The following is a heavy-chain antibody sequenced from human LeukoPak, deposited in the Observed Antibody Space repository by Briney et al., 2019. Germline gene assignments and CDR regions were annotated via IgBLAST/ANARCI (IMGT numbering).Heavy chain of an antibody. CDR3: ARGGDSSGYSIDY. CDR1: GYTFTGYY. CDR2: INPNSGGT. V-gene: IGHV1-2*02. Sequence: ASVKVSCKASGYTFTGYYMHWVRQAPGQGLEWMGWINPNSGGTNYAQKFQGRVTMTRDTPISTAYMELSRLRSDDTAVYYCARGGDSSGYSIDYWGQGTLVTVSS. J-gene: IGHJ4*02. D-gene: IGHD3-22*01.